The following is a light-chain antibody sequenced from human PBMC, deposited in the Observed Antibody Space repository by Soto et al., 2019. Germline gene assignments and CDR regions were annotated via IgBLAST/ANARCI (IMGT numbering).Light chain of an antibody. Sequence: DIQMTQSPSTLSASVGDRVTITCRASQSISSWLAWYQQKPGKAPKLLIYDASSLESGVPSRFSGSGSGTDFTLNISSLQPDDFATYYCQQYNSYRTFGQGTKVEIK. V-gene: IGKV1-5*01. J-gene: IGKJ1*01. CDR2: DAS. CDR3: QQYNSYRT. CDR1: QSISSW.